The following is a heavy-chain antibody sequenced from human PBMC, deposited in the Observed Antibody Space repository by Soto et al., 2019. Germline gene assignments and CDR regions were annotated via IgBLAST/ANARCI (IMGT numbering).Heavy chain of an antibody. Sequence: SETLSLTCTVSGGSISSGSYYWDWNRQPPGKGLEWIGNVYYSGSTNYNPSLESRVTISVDTSKNQFSLKLSSVTAADTAVYYCARQTDSYYTFDAFDIWGQGTMVT. CDR3: ARQTDSYYTFDAFDI. CDR1: GGSISSGSYY. J-gene: IGHJ3*02. D-gene: IGHD3-22*01. CDR2: VYYSGST. V-gene: IGHV4-39*01.